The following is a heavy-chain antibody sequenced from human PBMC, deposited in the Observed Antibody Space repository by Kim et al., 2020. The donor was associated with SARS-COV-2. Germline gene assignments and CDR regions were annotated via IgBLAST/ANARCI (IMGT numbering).Heavy chain of an antibody. D-gene: IGHD3-10*01. CDR1: GFTFSSYG. J-gene: IGHJ4*02. V-gene: IGHV3-30*18. CDR2: ISYDGSNK. CDR3: AKDQENRPGYYGSGSYYNGVLDY. Sequence: GGSLRLSCAASGFTFSSYGMHWVRQAPGKGLEWVAVISYDGSNKYYADSVKGRFTISRDNSKNTLYLQMNSLRAEDTAVYYCAKDQENRPGYYGSGSYYNGVLDYWGQGTLVTVSS.